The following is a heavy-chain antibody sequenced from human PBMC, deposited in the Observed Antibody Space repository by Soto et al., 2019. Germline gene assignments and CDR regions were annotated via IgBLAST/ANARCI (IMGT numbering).Heavy chain of an antibody. J-gene: IGHJ6*03. V-gene: IGHV1-8*01. CDR1: GYTFTSYD. D-gene: IGHD2-8*01. Sequence: ASVKVSCKASGYTFTSYDINWVRQATGQGLEWMGWMNPNSGNTGYAQKFQGRVTMTRNTSISTAYMELSSLRSEDTAVYYCARGGMMVYAAYYYYYYYMDVWGKGTTVTVSS. CDR2: MNPNSGNT. CDR3: ARGGMMVYAAYYYYYYYMDV.